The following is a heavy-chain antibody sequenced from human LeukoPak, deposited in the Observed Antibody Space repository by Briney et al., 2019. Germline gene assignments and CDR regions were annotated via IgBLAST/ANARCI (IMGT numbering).Heavy chain of an antibody. Sequence: ASVKVSCKASGGTFSSYAISWVRQAPGQGLEWMGGIIPIFGTANYAQKFQGRVTITADKSTSTAYMELSSLRSEDTAVYYCARVKNYCSGGSCYFDYWGQGTLATVSS. CDR1: GGTFSSYA. J-gene: IGHJ4*02. D-gene: IGHD2-15*01. CDR2: IIPIFGTA. CDR3: ARVKNYCSGGSCYFDY. V-gene: IGHV1-69*06.